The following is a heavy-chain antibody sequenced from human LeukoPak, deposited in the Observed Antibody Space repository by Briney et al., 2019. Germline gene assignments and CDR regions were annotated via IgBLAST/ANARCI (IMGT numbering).Heavy chain of an antibody. CDR2: ISGSGGST. J-gene: IGHJ4*02. V-gene: IGHV3-23*01. Sequence: GGSLRLSCAASGFTFSSYAMSWVRQAPGKGLEWVSAISGSGGSTYYADSVKGRFTISRDNSKNTLYLQMNSLRAEDTAIYYCARCSGGSCYYYFDYWGQGTLVTVSS. D-gene: IGHD2-15*01. CDR1: GFTFSSYA. CDR3: ARCSGGSCYYYFDY.